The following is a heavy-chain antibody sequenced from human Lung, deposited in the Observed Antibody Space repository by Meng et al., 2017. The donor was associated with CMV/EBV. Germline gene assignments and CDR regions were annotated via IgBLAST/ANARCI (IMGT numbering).Heavy chain of an antibody. CDR1: GHSFTNCW. J-gene: IGHJ4*02. Sequence: ESXKISXKYFGHSFTNCWVGWVRQMPGKGLEWMGIINPGDSDTQCRPSFQGPVTISADKTINTAYLKWGSQKASDTAMYYCAIRWRSGNIYYFDYWGQGXLVTVSS. CDR2: INPGDSDT. V-gene: IGHV5-51*01. D-gene: IGHD1-1*01. CDR3: AIRWRSGNIYYFDY.